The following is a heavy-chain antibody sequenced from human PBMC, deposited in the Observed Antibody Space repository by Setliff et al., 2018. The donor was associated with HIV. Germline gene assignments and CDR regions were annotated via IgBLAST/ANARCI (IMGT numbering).Heavy chain of an antibody. CDR2: IFSNDEK. D-gene: IGHD3-3*01. CDR1: GFSLSNARMG. V-gene: IGHV2-26*01. J-gene: IGHJ6*03. CDR3: ARGTFFGVVIGNYYMDV. Sequence: SGPTLVNPTETLTLTCTVSGFSLSNARMGVSWIRQPPGKALEWLAHIFSNDEKSYSTSLKSRLTISKDTSKSQVVLTMTNMDPVDTATYYCARGTFFGVVIGNYYMDVWGKGTKVTVS.